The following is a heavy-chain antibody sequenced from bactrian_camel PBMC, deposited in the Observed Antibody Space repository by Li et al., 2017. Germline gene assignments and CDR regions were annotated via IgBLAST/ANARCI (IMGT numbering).Heavy chain of an antibody. CDR1: GYTYNRNC. CDR2: IYTGSGNT. J-gene: IGHJ4*01. CDR3: AAITYWCIVPPTSVDEYSY. Sequence: VQLVESGGDSVQAGGSLRLSCAASGYTYNRNCMAWFRQAPGKEREGVARIYTGSGNTYYADSVKGRFTISQDNAKNTVYLQMNALKSEDSGMYYCAAITYWCIVPPTSVDEYSYWGQGTQVTVS. D-gene: IGHD7*01. V-gene: IGHV3S1*01.